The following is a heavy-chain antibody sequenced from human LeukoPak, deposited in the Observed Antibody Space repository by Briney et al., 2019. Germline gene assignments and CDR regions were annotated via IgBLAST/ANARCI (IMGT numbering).Heavy chain of an antibody. V-gene: IGHV3-7*03. CDR2: IKEEGSEK. D-gene: IGHD3-10*01. CDR1: GFTFSRYW. Sequence: PGGSLRLSCAASGFTFSRYWMRWVSQAPGKGREWGAKIKEEGSEKNYVGSVKGRFTISRDNAKTSLYLPMNSLRAEDTAVYYCARTPPPSMVRGVIIFDYYGMDVWGKGTTVTVSS. J-gene: IGHJ6*04. CDR3: ARTPPPSMVRGVIIFDYYGMDV.